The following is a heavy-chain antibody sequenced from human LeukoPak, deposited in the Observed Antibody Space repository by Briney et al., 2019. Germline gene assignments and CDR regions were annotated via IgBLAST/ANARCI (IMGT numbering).Heavy chain of an antibody. J-gene: IGHJ4*02. Sequence: GASVKVSCKASGYTFTGYYMRWVRQAPGQGLEWMGRINPNSGGTNYAQKFQGRVTMTRDTSISSAYMELSRLRSDDTAVYYCARIIAVAAKEVDYWGQGTLVTVSS. CDR2: INPNSGGT. D-gene: IGHD6-19*01. V-gene: IGHV1-2*06. CDR1: GYTFTGYY. CDR3: ARIIAVAAKEVDY.